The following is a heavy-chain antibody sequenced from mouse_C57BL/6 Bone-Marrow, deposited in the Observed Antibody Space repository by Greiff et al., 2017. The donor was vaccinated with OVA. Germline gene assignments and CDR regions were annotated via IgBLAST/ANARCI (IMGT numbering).Heavy chain of an antibody. CDR1: GFTFSDYY. D-gene: IGHD2-4*01. CDR3: ARHYDYDDYAMDY. J-gene: IGHJ4*01. CDR2: ISNGGGST. V-gene: IGHV5-12*01. Sequence: EVQLQESGGGLVQPGGSLKLSCAASGFTFSDYYMYWVRQTPEKRLEWVAYISNGGGSTYYPDTVKGRFTISRDNAKNTLYLQMSRLKSEDTAMYYCARHYDYDDYAMDYWGQGTSVTVSS.